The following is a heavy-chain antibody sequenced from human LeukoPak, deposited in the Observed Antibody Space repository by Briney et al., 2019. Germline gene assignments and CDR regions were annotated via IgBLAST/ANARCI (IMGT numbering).Heavy chain of an antibody. CDR3: ARELWGYCSTASCPFGY. CDR1: GFSVGNNY. CDR2: MYGDGTI. V-gene: IGHV3-66*02. J-gene: IGHJ4*02. D-gene: IGHD2-2*01. Sequence: GSLRLSCAVSGFSVGNNYMSWVRQAPGKGLQGVSVMYGDGTIEYADSVRGRFSISRDISKNTLYLLMDSLRPDDTAIYYCARELWGYCSTASCPFGYWGQGTLVTVSS.